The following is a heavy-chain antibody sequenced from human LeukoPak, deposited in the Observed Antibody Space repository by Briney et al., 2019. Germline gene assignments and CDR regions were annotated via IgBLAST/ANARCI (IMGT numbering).Heavy chain of an antibody. CDR2: INPNSGGT. CDR3: ARGGHYYYDSSGYYYDYYYYYGMDV. V-gene: IGHV1-2*02. D-gene: IGHD3-22*01. Sequence: ASVNVSCKASGYTFTGYYMHWVRPAPGQGLEWMGWINPNSGGTNYAQKFQGRVTMTRDTSISTAYMELSRLRSDDTAVYYCARGGHYYYDSSGYYYDYYYYYGMDVWGQGTTVTVSS. CDR1: GYTFTGYY. J-gene: IGHJ6*02.